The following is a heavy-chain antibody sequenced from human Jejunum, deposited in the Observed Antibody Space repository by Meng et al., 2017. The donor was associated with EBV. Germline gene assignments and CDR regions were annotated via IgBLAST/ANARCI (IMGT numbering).Heavy chain of an antibody. V-gene: IGHV4-59*01. J-gene: IGHJ4*02. CDR2: FFNRGSS. D-gene: IGHD3-10*01. CDR1: GSSIIDYN. CDR3: ARDRGTAREFDI. Sequence: HGEVLESGRGLVNTLDTLPITCTVSGSSIIDYNWGWSGQSPVKGLEWIGFFFNRGSSNYNPSLRSRVAMSLDTSRNKFSLKLNSVTAADTAVYYCARDRGTAREFDIWGQGTLVTVSS.